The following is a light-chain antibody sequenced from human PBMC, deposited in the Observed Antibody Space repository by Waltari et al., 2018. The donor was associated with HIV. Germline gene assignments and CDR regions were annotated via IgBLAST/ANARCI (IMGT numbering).Light chain of an antibody. CDR2: SAS. V-gene: IGKV3-20*01. CDR1: QRVNSNF. Sequence: EIVLTQSPATLSLSPGERATLSCRASQRVNSNFLAWYQQKPGQAPRLLIYSASSRATHIPDRFSGSGSGADFTLTIARLETEDFAVYYCQQYGSSPRTFGQGTKVELK. J-gene: IGKJ1*01. CDR3: QQYGSSPRT.